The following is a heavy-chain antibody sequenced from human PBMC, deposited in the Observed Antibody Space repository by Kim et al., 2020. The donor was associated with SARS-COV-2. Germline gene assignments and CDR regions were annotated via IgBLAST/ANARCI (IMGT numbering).Heavy chain of an antibody. D-gene: IGHD2-15*01. Sequence: GGSLRLSCAASGFPFSSYALSWIRQAPGKGLELVSLIDASGGSTSYADSVKGRFTVSRNNFDNTLYLQMNSLRAEDTALYFCAKEGSYFSGPGGHYFQHWGQGTQVIVSS. V-gene: IGHV3-23*03. CDR3: AKEGSYFSGPGGHYFQH. CDR1: GFPFSSYA. J-gene: IGHJ1*01. CDR2: IDASGGST.